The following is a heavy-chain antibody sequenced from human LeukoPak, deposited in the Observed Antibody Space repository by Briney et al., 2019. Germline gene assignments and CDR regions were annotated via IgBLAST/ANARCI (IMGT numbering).Heavy chain of an antibody. D-gene: IGHD3-22*01. V-gene: IGHV4-39*01. Sequence: SETLSLTCTVSGGSISSSSYYWGWIRQPPGKGLEWIGSIYYSGSTYYNPSLKSRVTISVDTSKNQFSLKLSSVTAADTAVYYCARPTYYYDSSGYSHLYYFDCWGQGTLVTVSS. CDR3: ARPTYYYDSSGYSHLYYFDC. CDR1: GGSISSSSYY. CDR2: IYYSGST. J-gene: IGHJ4*02.